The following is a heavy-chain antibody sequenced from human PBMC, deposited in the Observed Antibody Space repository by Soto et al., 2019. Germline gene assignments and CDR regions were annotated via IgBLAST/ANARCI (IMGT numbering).Heavy chain of an antibody. V-gene: IGHV3-23*01. Sequence: EVQLLESGGGLVQPGGSLRLSCAASGFTFSSYAMSWVRQAPGKGLEWVSAISGSGGSTYYADSVKGRFTISRDNSKNALYLKMNSLRAEDTAVYYCAKVVHYYDSSGYIFDYWGQGTLVTVSS. D-gene: IGHD3-22*01. CDR3: AKVVHYYDSSGYIFDY. CDR2: ISGSGGST. CDR1: GFTFSSYA. J-gene: IGHJ4*02.